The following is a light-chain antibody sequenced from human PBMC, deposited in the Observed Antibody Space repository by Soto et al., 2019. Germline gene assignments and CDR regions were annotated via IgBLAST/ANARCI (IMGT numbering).Light chain of an antibody. CDR2: GAS. CDR1: QGISSY. J-gene: IGKJ1*01. Sequence: TQSPSSLSASVGDRVTVTCRASQGISSYLAWYQQKPGQAPRLLIYGASSRATGIPDRFSGSGSGTDFTLTISRLEPEDFAVYYCQQYVTSSWTFGQGTKVDIK. V-gene: IGKV3-20*01. CDR3: QQYVTSSWT.